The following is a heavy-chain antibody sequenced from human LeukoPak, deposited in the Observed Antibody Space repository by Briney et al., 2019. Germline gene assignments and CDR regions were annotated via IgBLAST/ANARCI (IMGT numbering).Heavy chain of an antibody. CDR1: GFTFSIYA. D-gene: IGHD3-10*01. V-gene: IGHV3-23*01. CDR3: ARGSTIWFGWYYGMDV. Sequence: PTGGSLRLSCAASGFTFSIYAMTWVRQAPGEGLEWVSAIGGRDGGTHYADSVKGRFTISRDNSKNTLYLQMNSLRAEDTAVNYCARGSTIWFGWYYGMDVWGQGTTVTVSS. J-gene: IGHJ6*02. CDR2: IGGRDGGT.